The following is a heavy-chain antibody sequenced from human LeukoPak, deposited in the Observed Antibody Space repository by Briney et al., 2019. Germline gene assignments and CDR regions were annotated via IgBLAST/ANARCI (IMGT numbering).Heavy chain of an antibody. CDR3: ANLGHYDFWSGYYADY. Sequence: GGSLRLSCAASGFTFSSYAMSWVRQAPGKGLEWVSAISGSGGSTYYADSVKGRFTISRDNSKNTLYLQMNSLRAEDTAVYYCANLGHYDFWSGYYADYWGQGTLVTVSS. CDR1: GFTFSSYA. D-gene: IGHD3-3*01. J-gene: IGHJ4*02. CDR2: ISGSGGST. V-gene: IGHV3-23*01.